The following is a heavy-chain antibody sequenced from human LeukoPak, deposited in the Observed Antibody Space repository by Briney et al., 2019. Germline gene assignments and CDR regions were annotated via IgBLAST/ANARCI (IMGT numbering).Heavy chain of an antibody. Sequence: ASVKVSCKASGYTFTGYYMHWVRQAPGQGLEWMGWISAYNGNTNYAQKLQGRVTMTTDTSTSTAYMELRSLRSDDTAVYYCARVGGIGIYDYVWGSYRMFDPWGQGTLVTVSS. D-gene: IGHD3-16*02. CDR3: ARVGGIGIYDYVWGSYRMFDP. V-gene: IGHV1-18*04. CDR2: ISAYNGNT. CDR1: GYTFTGYY. J-gene: IGHJ5*02.